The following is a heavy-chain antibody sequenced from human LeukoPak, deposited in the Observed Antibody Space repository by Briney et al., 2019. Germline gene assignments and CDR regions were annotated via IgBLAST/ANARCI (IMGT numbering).Heavy chain of an antibody. CDR1: GFTFSDYY. D-gene: IGHD3-22*01. Sequence: KPEGSLRLSCAASGFTFSDYYMNWIRQAPGKGLEWVSYISSSSSYTNHADSVQGRFTISRDNAKNSLYLQMSSLRAEDTAVYYCVLSDSSGAEYFQHWGQGTLVTVSS. CDR3: VLSDSSGAEYFQH. CDR2: ISSSSSYT. J-gene: IGHJ1*01. V-gene: IGHV3-11*06.